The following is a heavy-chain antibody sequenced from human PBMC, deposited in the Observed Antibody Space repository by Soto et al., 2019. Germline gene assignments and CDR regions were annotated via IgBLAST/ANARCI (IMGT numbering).Heavy chain of an antibody. CDR1: GFTFSDYY. CDR3: ARGYSYYDY. J-gene: IGHJ4*02. Sequence: QVQLVESGGGLVKPGGSLRLSCAASGFTFSDYYMNWIRQAPGKGLEWVSYISGGDTIYYADSVEGRFTISRDNAKNSLYLQMNSLRADDTAVYYCARGYSYYDYWGQGTLVTVSS. D-gene: IGHD5-18*01. V-gene: IGHV3-11*01. CDR2: ISGGDTI.